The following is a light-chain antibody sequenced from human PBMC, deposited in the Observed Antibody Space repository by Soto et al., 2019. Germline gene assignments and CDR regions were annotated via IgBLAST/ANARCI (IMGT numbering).Light chain of an antibody. V-gene: IGLV1-40*01. CDR1: SSNIGAEYD. Sequence: QSVLTQPPSVSGARGQRVAISCTGSSSNIGAEYDVHWYQQLPGTAPKRLIYGDNNRPSGVPDRFSGSKSGTSASLAITGLXPEDEADYYCQSYDSSLTTFVFGTGTKVTVL. CDR2: GDN. J-gene: IGLJ1*01. CDR3: QSYDSSLTTFV.